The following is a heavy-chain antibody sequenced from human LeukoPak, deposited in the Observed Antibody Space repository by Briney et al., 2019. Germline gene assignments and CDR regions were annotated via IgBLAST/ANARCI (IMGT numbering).Heavy chain of an antibody. CDR1: GNTLTAYF. J-gene: IGHJ6*02. V-gene: IGHV1-2*02. Sequence: GASVKVSCKASGNTLTAYFVHWVRQAPRQGLEWMGWINPKTGVPNYAQKFQGRVTMTSDTSVRAASMELSSLRSDDTAVYYCAATLSGFESPYYYYALDVWGQGTTVTVSS. CDR3: AATLSGFESPYYYYALDV. CDR2: INPKTGVP. D-gene: IGHD3-3*01.